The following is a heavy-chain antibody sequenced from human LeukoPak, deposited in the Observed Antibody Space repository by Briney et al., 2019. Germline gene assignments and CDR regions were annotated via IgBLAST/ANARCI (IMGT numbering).Heavy chain of an antibody. J-gene: IGHJ4*02. CDR3: ATLGGGQYYFDY. V-gene: IGHV1-46*01. Sequence: GASVKVSCKASGYTFTSYYMHWVRQAPGQGLEWMGIIDPSGGGTSYGQKFQGRVTMTEDTSTDTAYMELSSLRSEDTAVYYCATLGGGQYYFDYWGQGTLVTVSS. CDR2: IDPSGGGT. D-gene: IGHD3-16*01. CDR1: GYTFTSYY.